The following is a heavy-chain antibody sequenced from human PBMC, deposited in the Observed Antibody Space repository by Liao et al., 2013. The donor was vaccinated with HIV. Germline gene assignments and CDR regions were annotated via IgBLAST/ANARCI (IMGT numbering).Heavy chain of an antibody. CDR3: ARGRGMDDYVWGVIGARFDY. V-gene: IGHV4-34*01. CDR1: GGSFSGYY. D-gene: IGHD3-16*02. Sequence: QVQLQQWGAGLLKPSETLSLTCAVYGGSFSGYYWSWIRQPPGKGLEWIGEINHSGGSKYNSSLRSRVIISLDTSKRQVSLKLRSVTAADTAVYYCARGRGMDDYVWGVIGARFDYWGQGTLVTVSS. CDR2: INHSGGS. J-gene: IGHJ4*02.